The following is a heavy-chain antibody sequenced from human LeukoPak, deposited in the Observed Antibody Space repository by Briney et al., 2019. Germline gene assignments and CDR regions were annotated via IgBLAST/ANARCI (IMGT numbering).Heavy chain of an antibody. Sequence: SETLSLTCTVSGGSISSGSYYWSWIRQPAGKGLEWIGRIYTSGSTNYNPSLKSRVTISVDTSKNQFSLKLSSVTAADTAVYYCARGVTGYSSGWYGAYFDYWGQGTLVTVSS. D-gene: IGHD6-19*01. V-gene: IGHV4-61*02. CDR2: IYTSGST. CDR3: ARGVTGYSSGWYGAYFDY. J-gene: IGHJ4*02. CDR1: GGSISSGSYY.